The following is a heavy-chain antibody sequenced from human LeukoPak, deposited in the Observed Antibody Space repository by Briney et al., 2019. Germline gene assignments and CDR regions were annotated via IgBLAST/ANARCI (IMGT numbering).Heavy chain of an antibody. V-gene: IGHV1-69*13. CDR1: GGTFGSYV. CDR3: ARDRGGLDP. D-gene: IGHD4-23*01. CDR2: ILPIFGTA. Sequence: AASVRVSCKTSGGTFGSYVISWVRQAPGQGLDWMGGILPIFGTADYAQKFQGRDTITADESTNTAYMELKSLTSEDTAVYYCARDRGGLDPWGQGTLFTVSS. J-gene: IGHJ5*02.